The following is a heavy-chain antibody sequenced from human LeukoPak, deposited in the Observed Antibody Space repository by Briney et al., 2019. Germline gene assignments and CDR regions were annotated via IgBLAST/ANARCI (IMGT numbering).Heavy chain of an antibody. D-gene: IGHD2-15*01. J-gene: IGHJ4*02. Sequence: SETLSLTCTVSGGSVSSGSYYWSWIRQPPGKGLEWIAYITHSGSTVYNPSLKSRATISLDTSKKQFSLKLSSVTTADTALYYCARENYSLDYWGQGTLVTVSS. V-gene: IGHV4-61*01. CDR3: ARENYSLDY. CDR2: ITHSGST. CDR1: GGSVSSGSYY.